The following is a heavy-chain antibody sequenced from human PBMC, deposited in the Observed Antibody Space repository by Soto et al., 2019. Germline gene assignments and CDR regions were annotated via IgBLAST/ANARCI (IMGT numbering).Heavy chain of an antibody. V-gene: IGHV1-18*01. CDR2: ISAYNGNT. J-gene: IGHJ6*02. CDR3: ARDYPSGSYFPYYYGMDV. CDR1: GYTFTSYG. Sequence: QVQLVQSGAEVKKPGASVKVSCKASGYTFTSYGISWVRQAPGQGLEWMGWISAYNGNTNYAQKLQARVTMTTDTSTSTAYMELRSLRSDDTAVYYCARDYPSGSYFPYYYGMDVWGQGTTVTVSS. D-gene: IGHD1-26*01.